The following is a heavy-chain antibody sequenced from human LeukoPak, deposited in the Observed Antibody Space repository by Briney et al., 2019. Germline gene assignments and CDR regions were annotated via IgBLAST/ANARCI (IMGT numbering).Heavy chain of an antibody. Sequence: AGSLRLSCAASGCTFSGYYLSWIRQAPGKGLEWISYITSSGATIYNPASIERRFTAASATSKNSFHVQRNRLRAEAAAVYYCATGGWDYGDYSGYWGQGTLVTVCS. D-gene: IGHD4-17*01. CDR1: GCTFSGYY. CDR3: ATGGWDYGDYSGY. J-gene: IGHJ4*02. V-gene: IGHV3-11*01. CDR2: ITSSGATI.